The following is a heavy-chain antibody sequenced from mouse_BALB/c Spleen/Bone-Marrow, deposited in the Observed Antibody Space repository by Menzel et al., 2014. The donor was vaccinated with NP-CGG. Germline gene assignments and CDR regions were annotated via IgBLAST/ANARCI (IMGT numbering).Heavy chain of an antibody. V-gene: IGHV5-17*02. CDR1: GFTFSSFG. D-gene: IGHD2-13*01. J-gene: IGHJ2*01. Sequence: EVKLVESGGGLVQPGGSRKLSCAASGFTFSSFGMHWIRQAPEKGLEWVAYISSGSSTFYYADTVKGRFTVSRDNTKNTLFLQMTGRRADDTAMYYCAREGGDCTGVDYWGQGTTLTVSS. CDR2: ISSGSSTF. CDR3: AREGGDCTGVDY.